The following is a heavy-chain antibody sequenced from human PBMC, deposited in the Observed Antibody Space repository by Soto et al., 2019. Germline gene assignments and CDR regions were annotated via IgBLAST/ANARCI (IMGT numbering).Heavy chain of an antibody. CDR1: GYSFTSYW. CDR3: ARHEVAAAAAWDYYYYYGMDV. CDR2: IDPSDSYT. D-gene: IGHD6-13*01. V-gene: IGHV5-10-1*01. J-gene: IGHJ6*02. Sequence: EVQLVQSGAEVKKPGESLRISCKGSGYSFTSYWISWVRQMPGKGLEWMGRIDPSDSYTNYSPSFQGHVTISADKSISTAYLQWSSLKASDTAMYYCARHEVAAAAAWDYYYYYGMDVWGQGTTVTVSS.